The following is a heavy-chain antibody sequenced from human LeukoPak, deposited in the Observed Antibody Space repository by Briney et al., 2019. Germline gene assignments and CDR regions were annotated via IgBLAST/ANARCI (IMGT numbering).Heavy chain of an antibody. CDR3: ARGRDVVVVPAADFDY. Sequence: SQTLSLTCDISGDSVSRNNIAWNWSRQSPSRGLEWLGRTYYRSKWYYEYADSVKSRLTISPDTSKTQFSLHLKSVTPEDTAVYYCARGRDVVVVPAADFDYWGQGILVTVSS. V-gene: IGHV6-1*01. D-gene: IGHD2-2*01. CDR2: TYYRSKWYY. CDR1: GDSVSRNNIA. J-gene: IGHJ4*02.